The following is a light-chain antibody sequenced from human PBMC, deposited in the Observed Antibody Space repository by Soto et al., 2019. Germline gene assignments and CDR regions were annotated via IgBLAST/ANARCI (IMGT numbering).Light chain of an antibody. CDR2: GAS. CDR1: QSVSSD. Sequence: VVTQSPATLSVFPGETATLSCRASQSVSSDLAWYQQRPGQAPRLLIYGASTRATGIPARFRGGGSGTESGLTISSLQSEDFATYYCQQYNTWHPKMAFGRGTKVEIK. J-gene: IGKJ1*01. V-gene: IGKV3-15*01. CDR3: QQYNTWHPKMA.